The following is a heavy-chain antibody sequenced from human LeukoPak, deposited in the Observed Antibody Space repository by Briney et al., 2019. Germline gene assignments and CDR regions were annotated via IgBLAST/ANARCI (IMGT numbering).Heavy chain of an antibody. CDR1: GYTFTSYD. CDR3: ARDVGVDYLFDY. J-gene: IGHJ4*02. Sequence: GASVKVSCKASGYTFTSYDFNWVRQATGQRPEWMGWMSPNSGDTGYAQKFQDRVTMTRNTSISTAYMELSSLRSDDTAVYYCARDVGVDYLFDYWGQGTLVTVSS. D-gene: IGHD2/OR15-2a*01. CDR2: MSPNSGDT. V-gene: IGHV1-8*01.